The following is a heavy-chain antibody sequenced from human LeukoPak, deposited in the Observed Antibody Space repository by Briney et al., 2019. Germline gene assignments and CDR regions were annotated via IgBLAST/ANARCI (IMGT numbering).Heavy chain of an antibody. CDR2: INPNSGGT. CDR1: GYTFTSYD. Sequence: ASVKVSCKASGYTFTSYDINWVRQAPGQGLEWMGWINPNSGGTNYAQKFQGRVTMTRDTSISTAYMELSRLRSDDTAVYYCARATYYYDSSGFKLAKYYFDYWGQGTLVTVSS. J-gene: IGHJ4*02. D-gene: IGHD3-22*01. V-gene: IGHV1-2*02. CDR3: ARATYYYDSSGFKLAKYYFDY.